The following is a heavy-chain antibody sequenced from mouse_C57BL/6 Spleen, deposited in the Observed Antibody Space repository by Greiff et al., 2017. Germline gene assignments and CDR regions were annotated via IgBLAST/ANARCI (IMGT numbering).Heavy chain of an antibody. CDR1: GYTFTSYW. D-gene: IGHD4-1*01. V-gene: IGHV1-52*01. J-gene: IGHJ1*03. Sequence: VQLQQPGAELVRPGSSVKLSCKASGYTFTSYWMHWVKQRPIQGLEWIGNIDPSDSETHYNQQFKDKATLTVNKSSSTAYMQLSSLTSGDSAVYYCAGLGLDWYFDVWGTGTTVTVSS. CDR3: AGLGLDWYFDV. CDR2: IDPSDSET.